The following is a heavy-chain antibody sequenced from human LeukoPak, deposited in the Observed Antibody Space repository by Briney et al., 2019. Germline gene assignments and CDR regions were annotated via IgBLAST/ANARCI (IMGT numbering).Heavy chain of an antibody. CDR3: ARQGGGGDYFDY. Sequence: GESLKISCKGSGYSFTNYRIGWVRQMPRKGLEWMGIIDPGDSDTRYSPSFQGQVTISVDKSNNTAYLQWSSLEASDTAMYYCARQGGGGDYFDYWGQGTLVTVSS. D-gene: IGHD3-16*01. CDR2: IDPGDSDT. CDR1: GYSFTNYR. V-gene: IGHV5-51*01. J-gene: IGHJ4*02.